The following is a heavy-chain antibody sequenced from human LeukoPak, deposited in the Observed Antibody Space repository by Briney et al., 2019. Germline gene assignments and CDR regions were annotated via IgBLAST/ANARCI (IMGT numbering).Heavy chain of an antibody. D-gene: IGHD2-15*01. J-gene: IGHJ4*02. Sequence: PGGSLRLSCAASGFTFSSYWMSWARQAPGKGLEWVANIKQDGSEKYYVDSVKGRFTISRDNAKNSLYLQMNSLRVEDTAVYYCAKDSDDGSIVVVVTYFNHWGQGTLVTVSS. CDR3: AKDSDDGSIVVVVTYFNH. CDR2: IKQDGSEK. V-gene: IGHV3-7*03. CDR1: GFTFSSYW.